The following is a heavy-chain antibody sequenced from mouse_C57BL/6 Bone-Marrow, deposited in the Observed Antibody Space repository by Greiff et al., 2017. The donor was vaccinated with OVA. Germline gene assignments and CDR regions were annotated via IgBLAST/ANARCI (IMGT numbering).Heavy chain of an antibody. V-gene: IGHV5-12*01. CDR3: ARQDYSNYDWYFDV. CDR1: GFTFSDYY. D-gene: IGHD2-5*01. Sequence: EVKLQESGGGLVQPGGSLKLSCAASGFTFSDYYMYWVRQTPEKRLEWVAYISNGGGSTYYPDTVKGRFTISRDHAKNTLYLQMSRLKSEDTAMYYCARQDYSNYDWYFDVWGTGTTVTVSS. J-gene: IGHJ1*03. CDR2: ISNGGGST.